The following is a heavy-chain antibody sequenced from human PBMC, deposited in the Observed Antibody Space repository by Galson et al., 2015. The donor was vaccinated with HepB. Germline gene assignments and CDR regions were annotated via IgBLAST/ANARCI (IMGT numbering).Heavy chain of an antibody. V-gene: IGHV5-51*03. Sequence: QSGAEVKKPGESLKISCKGSGFSFSSNWIAWVRQKPGKGLEWMGIIYPDDSDTRYSPSFQGQVTISADKSISTAYLHWSSLKASDTAMYYCARGGPYYDFGGARRGDYWGQGTLVTVSS. CDR1: GFSFSSNW. CDR2: IYPDDSDT. CDR3: ARGGPYYDFGGARRGDY. J-gene: IGHJ4*02. D-gene: IGHD3-3*01.